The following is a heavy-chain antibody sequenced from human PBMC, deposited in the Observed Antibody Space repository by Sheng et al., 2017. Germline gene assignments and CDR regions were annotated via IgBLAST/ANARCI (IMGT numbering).Heavy chain of an antibody. Sequence: EVELVESGGGLVQPGGSLRLSCATSGFTFSNFEMNWVRQAPGKGLEWVSYIGSSGSTKYYADSVKGRFTISRDNAKNSLFLHMNSVTAEDTAVYYCARTDSRGWLIFDYWGQGTLVTVSS. V-gene: IGHV3-48*03. CDR1: GFTFSNFE. CDR2: IGSSGSTK. CDR3: ARTDSRGWLIFDY. D-gene: IGHD6-19*01. J-gene: IGHJ4*02.